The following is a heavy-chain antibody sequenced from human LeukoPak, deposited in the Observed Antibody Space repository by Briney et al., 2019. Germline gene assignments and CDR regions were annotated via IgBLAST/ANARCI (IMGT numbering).Heavy chain of an antibody. D-gene: IGHD2-15*01. J-gene: IGHJ4*02. CDR2: MYYSGTT. Sequence: SSETLSLTCTVSGGYISTNSYYWRWVRQPPGKRLEWIGSMYYSGTTYYNPSLNSRVTISVDTSKNQFSLKLSSLTAADTAVYYCAETATPGHYFDYWGQGSLVTVSS. V-gene: IGHV4-39*01. CDR1: GGYISTNSYY. CDR3: AETATPGHYFDY.